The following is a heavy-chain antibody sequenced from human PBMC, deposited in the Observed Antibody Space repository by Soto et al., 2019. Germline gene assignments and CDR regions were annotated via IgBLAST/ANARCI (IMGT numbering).Heavy chain of an antibody. CDR2: ISGSGGST. CDR1: GFTFSSYA. CDR3: AKVPGTTGLQWNFDY. D-gene: IGHD1-7*01. Sequence: GGSLRLSCAASGFTFSSYAMSWVRQAPGKGLEWVSAISGSGGSTYYADSVKGRFTISRDNSKNTLYLQMNSLIAEDTAVFYCAKVPGTTGLQWNFDYWGQGTLVTVSS. J-gene: IGHJ4*02. V-gene: IGHV3-23*01.